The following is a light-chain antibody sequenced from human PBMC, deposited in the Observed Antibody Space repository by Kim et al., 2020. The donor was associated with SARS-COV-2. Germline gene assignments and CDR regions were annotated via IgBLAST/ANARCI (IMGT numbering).Light chain of an antibody. CDR1: QSVSTD. V-gene: IGKV3D-15*01. J-gene: IGKJ5*01. Sequence: SPGERATRTCRASQSVSTDLAWYQQKAGHAPRLLIYGASTRATGIPARFSGSGSGTEFTLTISGLQSEDLAVYYCQHYKNWPPITFGQGTRLEIK. CDR2: GAS. CDR3: QHYKNWPPIT.